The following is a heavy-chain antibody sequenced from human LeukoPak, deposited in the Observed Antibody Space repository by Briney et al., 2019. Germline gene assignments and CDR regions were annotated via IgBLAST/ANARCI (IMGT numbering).Heavy chain of an antibody. CDR2: ISSSSSYI. J-gene: IGHJ1*01. Sequence: PGGSLRLSCAASGFSFSDYEMNWVRQAPGKGLEWVSSISSSSSYIYYADSVKGRFTISRDNAKNSLYLQMNSLRAEDTALYYCAKDYDSSGYELVHWGQGTLVTVSS. D-gene: IGHD3-22*01. CDR3: AKDYDSSGYELVH. V-gene: IGHV3-21*04. CDR1: GFSFSDYE.